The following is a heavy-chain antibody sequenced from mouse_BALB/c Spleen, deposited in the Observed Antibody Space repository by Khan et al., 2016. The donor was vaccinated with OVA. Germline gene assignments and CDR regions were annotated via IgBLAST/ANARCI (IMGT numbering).Heavy chain of an antibody. V-gene: IGHV1S56*01. J-gene: IGHJ3*01. Sequence: QMQLEESGPELVKPGASVRISCTASDYTFTSYYIHWVKQRPGQGLEWIGWIYPGNINTNYTERFKGKATLTADKSSSTAYMHLSSLTSEDSAVYFCARGGYGAFAYWGQGTLVTVSA. D-gene: IGHD2-2*01. CDR3: ARGGYGAFAY. CDR1: DYTFTSYY. CDR2: IYPGNINT.